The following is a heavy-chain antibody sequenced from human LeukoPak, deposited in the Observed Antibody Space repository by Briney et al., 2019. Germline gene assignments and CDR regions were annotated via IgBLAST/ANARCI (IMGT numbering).Heavy chain of an antibody. V-gene: IGHV3-23*01. CDR2: LSGTGLTT. CDR3: ARGSKTAGTIYTFDY. CDR1: GFTSSTYDFSTYA. Sequence: GGSLRLSCAASGFTSSTYDFSTYAMSLVPQAPGKGLEWVSGLSGTGLTTFYPDSVKCRFTISRDNSKNTLYLQMNSLRADDTAVYYCARGSKTAGTIYTFDYWGQGTLVTVSS. J-gene: IGHJ4*02. D-gene: IGHD6-13*01.